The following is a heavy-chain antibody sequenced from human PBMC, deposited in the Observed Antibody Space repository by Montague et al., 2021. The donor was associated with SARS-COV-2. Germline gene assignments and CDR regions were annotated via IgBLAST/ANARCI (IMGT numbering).Heavy chain of an antibody. CDR3: ARSYGDYRDSYFDY. CDR1: GFSLNTSGMC. J-gene: IGHJ4*02. Sequence: PALVKPTKTLTLTCTFSGFSLNTSGMCVSWIRQPPGKALEWLALIDWXEDQYYSTSLKTRLTISKGTSKNQVVLTMTNMDPIDTAMYYCARSYGDYRDSYFDYWGQGTLVTVSS. D-gene: IGHD4-17*01. CDR2: IDWXEDQ. V-gene: IGHV2-70*01.